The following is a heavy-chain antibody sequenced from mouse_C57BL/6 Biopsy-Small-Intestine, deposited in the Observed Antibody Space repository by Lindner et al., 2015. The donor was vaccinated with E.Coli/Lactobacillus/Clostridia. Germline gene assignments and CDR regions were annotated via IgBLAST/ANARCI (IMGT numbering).Heavy chain of an antibody. D-gene: IGHD4-1*01. Sequence: VQLQESGGGLVKPGGSLKLSCAASGFTFSDYGMHWVRQAPEKGLEWVAYITSGSSAIYYADTVKSRFTISRDNAKNTLFLQMTSLRSEDTAMYYCARTGIMYYFDYWGQGTTLTVSS. CDR1: GFTFSDYG. CDR2: ITSGSSAI. V-gene: IGHV5-17*01. J-gene: IGHJ2*01. CDR3: ARTGIMYYFDY.